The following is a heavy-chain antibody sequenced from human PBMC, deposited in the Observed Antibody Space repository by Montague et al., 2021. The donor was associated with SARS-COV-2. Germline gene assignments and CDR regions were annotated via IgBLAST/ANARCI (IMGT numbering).Heavy chain of an antibody. CDR1: GGSIRSYY. CDR2: IYSSGST. CDR3: ARHTRGWQPFDF. D-gene: IGHD6-19*01. Sequence: SETLSLTCTVSGGSIRSYYWSWIRQPPEKGLEWIGEIYSSGSTNYNPPLKSRVTISMDTSKSQFSLRLTSVTAADTAVYYCARHTRGWQPFDFWGQGTLVTVSS. V-gene: IGHV4-59*01. J-gene: IGHJ4*02.